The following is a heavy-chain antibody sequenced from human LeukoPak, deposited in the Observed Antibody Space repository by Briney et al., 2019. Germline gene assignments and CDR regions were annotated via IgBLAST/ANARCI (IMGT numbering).Heavy chain of an antibody. CDR2: IIPIFGTA. J-gene: IGHJ5*02. Sequence: GSSVKVSCKASGGTFSSYAISWVRQAPGLGLEWMGGIIPIFGTANYAQKFQGRVTITTDESTSTAYMELSSLRSEDTAVYYCARGKYSSGWYPKNPRYNWFDPWGQGTLVTVSS. CDR1: GGTFSSYA. D-gene: IGHD6-19*01. V-gene: IGHV1-69*05. CDR3: ARGKYSSGWYPKNPRYNWFDP.